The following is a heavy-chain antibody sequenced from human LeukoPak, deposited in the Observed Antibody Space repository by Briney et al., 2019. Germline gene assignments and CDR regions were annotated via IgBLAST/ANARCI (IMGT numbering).Heavy chain of an antibody. D-gene: IGHD2-15*01. CDR2: FDPEDGET. CDR1: GYTLTELS. Sequence: EASVKVSCKVSGYTLTELSMHWVRQAPGKGLEWMGGFDPEDGETIYAQKFQGRVTMTEDTSTDTAYMELSSLRSEDTAVYYCATDSRYCSGGSCYSSGDYWGQGTLVTVSS. CDR3: ATDSRYCSGGSCYSSGDY. J-gene: IGHJ4*02. V-gene: IGHV1-24*01.